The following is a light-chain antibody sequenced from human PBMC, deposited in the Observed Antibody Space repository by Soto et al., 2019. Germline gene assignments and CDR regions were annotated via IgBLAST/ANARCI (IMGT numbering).Light chain of an antibody. CDR1: QDISSN. J-gene: IGKJ3*01. V-gene: IGKV3-15*01. CDR2: GAS. Sequence: EIVMTQSPVTLSVSPGERATLSCRASQDISSNLAWYQQKPGQAPRLLINGASTRATGIPARFSGSGSGTEFTLTISGLQSEDFAVYYCQQYNIWPFTFGPGTKVDIK. CDR3: QQYNIWPFT.